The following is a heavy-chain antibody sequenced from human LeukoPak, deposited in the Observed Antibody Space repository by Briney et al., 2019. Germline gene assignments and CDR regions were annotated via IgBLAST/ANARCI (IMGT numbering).Heavy chain of an antibody. CDR3: ARGYQRPDY. CDR1: GFTFNTYT. CDR2: ISSSSNNI. J-gene: IGHJ4*02. D-gene: IGHD2-2*01. Sequence: GGSLRLSCAASGFTFNTYTMNRVRQAPGKGLEWVSSISSSSNNINYADSVKGRFTISRDNAMNSVHLQMNSLRVEDTAVYYCARGYQRPDYWGQGTLITVSS. V-gene: IGHV3-21*01.